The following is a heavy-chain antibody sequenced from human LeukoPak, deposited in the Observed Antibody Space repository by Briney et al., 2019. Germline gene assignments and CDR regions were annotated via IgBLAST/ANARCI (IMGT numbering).Heavy chain of an antibody. Sequence: GGSLRLSCAASGFTLSNYWMSWVRQAPGKGLEWVANINQDGSEKYYVDSVKGRFAISRDNAKNSLYLQMNSLRAEDTAVYYCAREPYGGNGHDAFDIWGQGTMVTVSS. CDR2: INQDGSEK. D-gene: IGHD4-23*01. J-gene: IGHJ3*02. V-gene: IGHV3-7*01. CDR3: AREPYGGNGHDAFDI. CDR1: GFTLSNYW.